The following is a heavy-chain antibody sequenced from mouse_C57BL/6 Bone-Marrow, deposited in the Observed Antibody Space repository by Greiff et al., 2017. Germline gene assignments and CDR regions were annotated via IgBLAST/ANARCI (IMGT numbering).Heavy chain of an antibody. CDR1: GFTFSDYG. J-gene: IGHJ2*01. V-gene: IGHV5-17*01. Sequence: EVQLVEPGGGLVKPGGSLKLSCAASGFTFSDYGMHWVRQAPGKGLEWVAYISSGSSTINYADTVKGRFTFSRDNAKNTLFLQMTSLRSEDTAMYYCAWYYDVDDRGKGATLTVS. CDR3: AWYYDVDD. CDR2: ISSGSSTI. D-gene: IGHD1-1*01.